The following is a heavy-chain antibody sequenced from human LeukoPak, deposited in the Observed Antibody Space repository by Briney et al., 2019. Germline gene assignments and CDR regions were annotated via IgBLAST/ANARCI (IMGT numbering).Heavy chain of an antibody. CDR1: GFTFSSYS. CDR2: ISSSSSYI. V-gene: IGHV3-21*01. CDR3: ARGSSTEGGWFDP. D-gene: IGHD6-13*01. Sequence: SGGSLRLSCAASGFTFSSYSMNWVRQAPGKGLEWVSSISSSSSYIYYADSVKGRFTISRDNAKNSLYLQMNSLRAEDTAVYYCARGSSTEGGWFDPWGQGTLVTVSS. J-gene: IGHJ5*02.